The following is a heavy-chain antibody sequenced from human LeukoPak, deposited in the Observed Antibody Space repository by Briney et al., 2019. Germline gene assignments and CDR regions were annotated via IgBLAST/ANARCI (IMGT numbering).Heavy chain of an antibody. CDR2: IYPNSGDT. J-gene: IGHJ6*03. V-gene: IGHV1-2*07. CDR3: ARDFNYGDSSNYYMDV. CDR1: GYMFTCYY. D-gene: IGHD4-17*01. Sequence: ASVKVSFKASGYMFTCYYMHWVRQAPGQGLEWLGWIYPNSGDTNYSHKFQGRVTMTRDTSISTAYMELSRLSSDHTAVYYCARDFNYGDSSNYYMDVWGKGTTVTVSS.